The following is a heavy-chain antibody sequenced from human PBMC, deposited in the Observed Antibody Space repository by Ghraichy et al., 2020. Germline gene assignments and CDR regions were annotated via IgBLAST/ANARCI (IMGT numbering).Heavy chain of an antibody. D-gene: IGHD3-10*01. V-gene: IGHV4-39*01. CDR2: IYYSGST. CDR3: ARLRPGPERLWFGAKDWFDP. CDR1: GGSISSSSYY. Sequence: SETLSLTCTVSGGSISSSSYYWGWIRQPPGKGLEWIGSIYYSGSTYYNPSLKSRVTISVDTSKNQFSLKLSSVTAADTAVYYCARLRPGPERLWFGAKDWFDPWGQGTLVTVSS. J-gene: IGHJ5*02.